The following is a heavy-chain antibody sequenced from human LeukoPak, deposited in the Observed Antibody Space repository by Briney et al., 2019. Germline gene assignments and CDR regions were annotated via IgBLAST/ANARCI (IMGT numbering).Heavy chain of an antibody. CDR2: IRSKADNYAT. CDR1: GFTFSGSP. Sequence: GGSLRLSCAASGFTFSGSPILWVRQASGKGLEWVGRIRSKADNYATAYAASVQGRCAISRDDSKSTAYLQLNSLKTEVTAVYYCTQSNYWGQGALVTVSS. J-gene: IGHJ4*02. CDR3: TQSNY. V-gene: IGHV3-73*01.